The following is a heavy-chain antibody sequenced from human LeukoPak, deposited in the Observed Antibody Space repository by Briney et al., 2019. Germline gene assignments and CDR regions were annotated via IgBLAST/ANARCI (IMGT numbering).Heavy chain of an antibody. D-gene: IGHD5-18*01. V-gene: IGHV3-11*04. CDR2: ISSSGSTI. Sequence: NPGGSLRLSCAASGFTFSDYYMSWIRQAPGKGLEWVSYISSSGSTIYYADSVKGRFTISRDNAKNSLCLQMNSLRAEDTAVYYCARDRYSYGYKPYDYWGQGTLVTVSS. J-gene: IGHJ4*02. CDR3: ARDRYSYGYKPYDY. CDR1: GFTFSDYY.